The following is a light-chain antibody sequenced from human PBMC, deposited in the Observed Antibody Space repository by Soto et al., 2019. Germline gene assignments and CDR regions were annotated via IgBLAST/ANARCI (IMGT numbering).Light chain of an antibody. Sequence: QSVLTQPASVSGSPGQSITISCTGKSRDIGGYNFVSWYQQHPDKAPKLMIYDVSNRHSGVSNRFSGSKSGNTASLTISGLQAEDEADYYCSAYRSSSALDVFGTGTKVTVL. CDR3: SAYRSSSALDV. CDR2: DVS. J-gene: IGLJ1*01. V-gene: IGLV2-14*01. CDR1: SRDIGGYNF.